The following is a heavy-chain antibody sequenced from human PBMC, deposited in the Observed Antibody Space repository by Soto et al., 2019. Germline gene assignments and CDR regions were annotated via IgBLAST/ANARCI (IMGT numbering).Heavy chain of an antibody. CDR3: AKVKLEDGKVRGVIYYYGMDV. V-gene: IGHV3-43*01. CDR1: GFTFDDYT. Sequence: PGGSLRPSCAASGFTFDDYTMHWVRQAPGKGLEWVSLINWDGGSAYYADSVKGRFTISRDNSKNSLYLQMNSLRTEDTALYYCAKVKLEDGKVRGVIYYYGMDVWGQGTTVTVSS. D-gene: IGHD3-10*01. CDR2: INWDGGSA. J-gene: IGHJ6*02.